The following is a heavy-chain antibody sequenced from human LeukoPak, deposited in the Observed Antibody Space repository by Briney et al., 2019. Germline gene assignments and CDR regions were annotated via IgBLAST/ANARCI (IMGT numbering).Heavy chain of an antibody. CDR2: IRYDGSNK. J-gene: IGHJ6*02. D-gene: IGHD2-2*01. CDR3: AKDLGYCSSTSCYVGYYYYGMDV. CDR1: GFTFSSYG. Sequence: GRSLRLSCAASGFTFSSYGMHWVRQAPGKGLEWVAFIRYDGSNKYYADSVKGRFTISRDNSKNTLYLQMNSLRAEDTAVYYCAKDLGYCSSTSCYVGYYYYGMDVWGQGTTVTVSS. V-gene: IGHV3-30*02.